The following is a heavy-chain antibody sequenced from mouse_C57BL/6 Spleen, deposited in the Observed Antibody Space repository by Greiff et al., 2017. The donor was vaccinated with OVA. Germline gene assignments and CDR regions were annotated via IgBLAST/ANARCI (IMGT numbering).Heavy chain of an antibody. V-gene: IGHV1-20*01. CDR3: ARRES. CDR2: INPYNGDT. J-gene: IGHJ3*01. Sequence: LMEPGDSVKISCKASGYSFTGYFMNWVMQSHGKSLEWIGRINPYNGDTFYNQKFKGKATLTVDKSSSTAHMELRSLTSEDSAVYYCARRESWGQGTLVTVSA. CDR1: GYSFTGYF.